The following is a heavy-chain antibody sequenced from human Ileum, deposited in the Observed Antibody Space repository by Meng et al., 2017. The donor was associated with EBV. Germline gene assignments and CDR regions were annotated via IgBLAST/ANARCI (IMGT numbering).Heavy chain of an antibody. V-gene: IGHV3-30*18. CDR1: GFSFDTFD. CDR3: TNLSF. Sequence: QVQLVESGGGVVQPGRSLRVSCEASGFSFDTFDMHWARQAPGKGLEWVAVISYDENIKFYADSVKGRFTISRDHSKNTLYLQLNSLRPDDTAFYYCTNLSFWGQGTLVTVSS. CDR2: ISYDENIK. J-gene: IGHJ4*02. D-gene: IGHD2/OR15-2a*01.